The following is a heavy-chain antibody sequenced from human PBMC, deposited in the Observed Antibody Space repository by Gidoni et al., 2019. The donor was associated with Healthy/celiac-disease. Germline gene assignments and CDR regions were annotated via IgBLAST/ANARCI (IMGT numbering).Heavy chain of an antibody. V-gene: IGHV3-53*02. CDR3: ASNSGYSSGWGVFYYYGMDV. D-gene: IGHD6-19*01. CDR2: IYSGGST. Sequence: EVQLVETGGGLIQPGGSLRLSSAASGFTVSSNSMSWVRQAPGKGLEWVSFIYSGGSTYYADSVKGRFTISRDNSKNTLYLQMNSLRAEDTAVYYCASNSGYSSGWGVFYYYGMDVWGQGTTVTVSS. CDR1: GFTVSSNS. J-gene: IGHJ6*02.